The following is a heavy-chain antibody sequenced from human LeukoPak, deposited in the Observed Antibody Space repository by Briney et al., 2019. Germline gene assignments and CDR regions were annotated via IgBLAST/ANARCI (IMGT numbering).Heavy chain of an antibody. J-gene: IGHJ4*02. CDR3: ARGMLRYYYDSSGYYSYFDY. Sequence: PSETLSPTCTVAGGSISSYYWSWIRQPPGKGLEYIGFIYYSGSTNYNPSLKSRVTISVDTSKNQFSLKLSSVTAADTAVYYCARGMLRYYYDSSGYYSYFDYWGQGTLVTVSS. D-gene: IGHD3-22*01. CDR2: IYYSGST. CDR1: GGSISSYY. V-gene: IGHV4-59*01.